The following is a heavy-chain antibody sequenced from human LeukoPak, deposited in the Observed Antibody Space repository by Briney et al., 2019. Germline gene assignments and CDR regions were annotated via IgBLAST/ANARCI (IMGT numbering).Heavy chain of an antibody. J-gene: IGHJ3*02. CDR3: TRMSYGDYDFDAFDI. Sequence: GGSLRLSCAASGFTFSDYYMSWIRQAPGKGLEWVSYISSSGSTIYYADSVKGRFTISRDDSKNTAYLQMNSLKTEDTAVYYCTRMSYGDYDFDAFDIWGQGTMVTVSS. CDR2: ISSSGSTI. V-gene: IGHV3-11*01. D-gene: IGHD4-17*01. CDR1: GFTFSDYY.